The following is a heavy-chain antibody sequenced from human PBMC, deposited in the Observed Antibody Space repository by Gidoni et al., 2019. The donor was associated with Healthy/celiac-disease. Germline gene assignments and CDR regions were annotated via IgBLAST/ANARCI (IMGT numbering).Heavy chain of an antibody. V-gene: IGHV1-8*01. D-gene: IGHD2-15*01. CDR2: MNPKGGNT. J-gene: IGHJ6*02. Sequence: QVQLAQSGAEVKKPGASVKVPCKASGSTFTSSDIHCVRPATGQGPEWMGWMNPKGGNTGHAQKFQSRVTMTRNTSINTAYMGLSSLRSEDTAVYYWASPLSGYWGGGSCYRPRYYGMDVWGQGTTVTVSS. CDR3: ASPLSGYWGGGSCYRPRYYGMDV. CDR1: GSTFTSSD.